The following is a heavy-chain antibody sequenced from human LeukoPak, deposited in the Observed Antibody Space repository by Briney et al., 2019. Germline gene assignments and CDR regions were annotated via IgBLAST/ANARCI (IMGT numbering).Heavy chain of an antibody. V-gene: IGHV3-30*02. CDR1: GFTFSTYG. Sequence: PGGSLRLSCATSGFTFSTYGMHWVRQAPGKGLEWVAFIRFDGSNVGSNVYYADSVKGRFTISRDNSKNTLYLQMNSLRTEDTAVYYCASEYKPRYYGSGSYSRYDYWGQGTLVTVSS. D-gene: IGHD3-10*01. CDR2: IRFDGSNVGSNV. J-gene: IGHJ4*02. CDR3: ASEYKPRYYGSGSYSRYDY.